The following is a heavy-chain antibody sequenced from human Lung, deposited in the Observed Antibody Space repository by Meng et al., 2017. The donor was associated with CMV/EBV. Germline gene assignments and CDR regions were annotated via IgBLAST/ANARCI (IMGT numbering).Heavy chain of an antibody. Sequence: HVELVGSGGGVVQPGGHLGLSCGASGLSTYGMHWVRQVPGKGLEWVAFIWFDGSSKYYADSVKGRFSISRDNSKNTLYLQMNSLRPEDTGVYYCAKDGKSGGYFDYWGQGTLVTVSS. CDR2: IWFDGSSK. J-gene: IGHJ4*02. D-gene: IGHD1-1*01. CDR3: AKDGKSGGYFDY. CDR1: GLSTYG. V-gene: IGHV3-30*02.